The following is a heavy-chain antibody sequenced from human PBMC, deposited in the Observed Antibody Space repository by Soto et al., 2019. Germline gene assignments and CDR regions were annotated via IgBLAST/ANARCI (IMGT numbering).Heavy chain of an antibody. V-gene: IGHV3-48*02. CDR1: GFTISGNA. J-gene: IGHJ6*03. CDR2: ISSSSTNI. Sequence: EVQLVESGGGLVQPGGSLRLSCAAAGFTISGNAMNWVRQAPGRGLEWVSYISSSSTNIHYADSVRGRFTSSSDNAKNSLYMQMNSLRDEDTAVYRCARDLSWGSKWYYYMDVWGKGTTVTVSS. CDR3: ARDLSWGSKWYYYMDV. D-gene: IGHD3-16*01.